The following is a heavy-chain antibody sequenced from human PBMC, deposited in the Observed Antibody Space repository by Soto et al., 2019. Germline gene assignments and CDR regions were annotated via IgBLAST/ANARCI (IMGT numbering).Heavy chain of an antibody. V-gene: IGHV3-53*04. CDR3: ARGYCSGGSCYSDWFDP. CDR2: IYSGGST. CDR1: GFTVSSNY. J-gene: IGHJ5*02. Sequence: EVQLVESGGGLVQPGGSLRLSCAASGFTVSSNYMSWVRQAPGKGLEWVSVIYSGGSTYYADSVKGRVTISRHNSKNTRYLQRHSLIAADTAVYYCARGYCSGGSCYSDWFDPWGQGTLVTVSS. D-gene: IGHD2-15*01.